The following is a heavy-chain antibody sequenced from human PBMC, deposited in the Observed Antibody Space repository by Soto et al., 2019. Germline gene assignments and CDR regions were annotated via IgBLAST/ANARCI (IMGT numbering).Heavy chain of an antibody. CDR3: ARDPSSFLGRVYGMDV. J-gene: IGHJ6*01. Sequence: QVQHVQSGAEVKKPGDSVKVSCKASGYSFTGHYMHWVRRAPGQGLEWMGWVNLNTVGTDYAKEFQGRVTMTTATSIRTVYVEVTRLKFDDTAIYYCARDPSSFLGRVYGMDVWGQGTAVTVSS. CDR2: VNLNTVGT. V-gene: IGHV1-2*02. CDR1: GYSFTGHY.